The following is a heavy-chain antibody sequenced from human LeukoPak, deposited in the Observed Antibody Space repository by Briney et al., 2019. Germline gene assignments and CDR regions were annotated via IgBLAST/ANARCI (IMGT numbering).Heavy chain of an antibody. Sequence: GGSLRLSCAASGFTFSSYAMSWVRQAPGKGLEWVGRIKSKTDGGTTDYAAPVKGRFTISRDDSKNTLYLQMNSLKTEDTAVYYCTTYNHYYGSGSYYFDYWGQGTLVTVSS. CDR2: IKSKTDGGTT. CDR1: GFTFSSYA. D-gene: IGHD3-10*01. J-gene: IGHJ4*02. V-gene: IGHV3-15*01. CDR3: TTYNHYYGSGSYYFDY.